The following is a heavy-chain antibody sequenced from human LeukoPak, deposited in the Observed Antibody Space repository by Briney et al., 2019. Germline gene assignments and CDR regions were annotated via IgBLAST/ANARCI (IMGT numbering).Heavy chain of an antibody. J-gene: IGHJ4*02. CDR2: ISWNSGSI. CDR1: GFTFNNYW. CDR3: ARGKVPAASFDY. V-gene: IGHV3-9*01. D-gene: IGHD2-2*01. Sequence: GGSLRLSCAASGFTFNNYWMHWVRQAPGKGLEWVSGISWNSGSIGYADSVKGRFTISRDNAKNSLYLQMNSLRAEDTALYYCARGKVPAASFDYWGQGTLVTVSS.